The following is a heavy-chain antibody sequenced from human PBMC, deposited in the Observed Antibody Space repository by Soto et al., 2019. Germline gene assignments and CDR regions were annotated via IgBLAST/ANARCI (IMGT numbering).Heavy chain of an antibody. Sequence: GGSLRLSCAASGFTFSSYDMHWVHQATGKGLEWVSAIGTAGDTYYPGSVKGRFTISRENAKNSLYLQMNSLRAGDTAVYYCARDLGGGAFDIWGQGTMVTVSS. V-gene: IGHV3-13*01. CDR1: GFTFSSYD. J-gene: IGHJ3*02. CDR2: IGTAGDT. CDR3: ARDLGGGAFDI. D-gene: IGHD3-16*01.